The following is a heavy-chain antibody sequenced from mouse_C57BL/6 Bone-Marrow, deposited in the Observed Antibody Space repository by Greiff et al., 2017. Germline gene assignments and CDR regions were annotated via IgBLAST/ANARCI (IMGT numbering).Heavy chain of an antibody. Sequence: EVQLVASGGGLVKPGGSLKLSCAASGFTFSDYGMHWVRQAPEKGLEWVAYISSGSSTIYYADTVKGRFTISRDNAKNTLFLQMTSLRSEDTAMYYCARWDYDSYWYFDVWGTGTTVTVSS. V-gene: IGHV5-17*01. CDR2: ISSGSSTI. CDR1: GFTFSDYG. D-gene: IGHD2-4*01. J-gene: IGHJ1*03. CDR3: ARWDYDSYWYFDV.